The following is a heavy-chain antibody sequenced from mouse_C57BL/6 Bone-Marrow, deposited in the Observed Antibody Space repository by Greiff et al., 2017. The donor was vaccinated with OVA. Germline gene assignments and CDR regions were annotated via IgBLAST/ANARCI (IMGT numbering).Heavy chain of an antibody. J-gene: IGHJ4*01. CDR1: GFSLSTSGMG. Sequence: QVQLKESGPGILQSSQTLSLTCSFSGFSLSTSGMGVSWIRQPSGKGLEWLAHIYWDDDKRYNPSLKSRLTISKDTSRNQVFLKITSVDTADTATYYCARRGPYGSSFYYYAMDYWGQGTSVTVSS. CDR2: IYWDDDK. D-gene: IGHD1-1*01. CDR3: ARRGPYGSSFYYYAMDY. V-gene: IGHV8-12*01.